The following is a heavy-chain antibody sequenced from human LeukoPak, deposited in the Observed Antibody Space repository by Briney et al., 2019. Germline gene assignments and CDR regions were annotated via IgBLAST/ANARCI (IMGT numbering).Heavy chain of an antibody. V-gene: IGHV3-48*01. J-gene: IGHJ4*02. CDR3: ARDRLTSGSYFFDY. Sequence: GGSLRLSCAASAFTFSDYSMNWVRQAPGKGLEWISYISGRSSTIYYADSVRGRFTISRDKAKNSMYLQMNSLRAEDTAVYYCARDRLTSGSYFFDYWGQGTLVTVSS. D-gene: IGHD1-26*01. CDR2: ISGRSSTI. CDR1: AFTFSDYS.